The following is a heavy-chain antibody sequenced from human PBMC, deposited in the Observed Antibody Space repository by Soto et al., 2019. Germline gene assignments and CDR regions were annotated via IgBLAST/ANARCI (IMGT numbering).Heavy chain of an antibody. CDR1: GFTFSSYW. CDR2: IKQDGSEK. Sequence: PGGSLRLSCAASGFTFSSYWMSWVRQAPGKGLEWVANIKQDGSEKYYVDPVKGRFTISRDNAKNSLYLQMNSLRAEDTAVYYCARDWSSGWSDFFDYWGQGSLDTVSS. V-gene: IGHV3-7*01. CDR3: ARDWSSGWSDFFDY. D-gene: IGHD6-19*01. J-gene: IGHJ4*02.